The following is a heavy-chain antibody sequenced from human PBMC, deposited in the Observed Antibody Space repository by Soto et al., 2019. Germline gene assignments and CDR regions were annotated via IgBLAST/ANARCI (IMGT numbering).Heavy chain of an antibody. CDR2: INPSGGST. CDR1: GYTFTSYY. J-gene: IGHJ4*02. Sequence: ASVKVSCKASGYTFTSYYMHWVRQAPGQGLEWMGIINPSGGSTSYAQKFQGRVTMTRDTSTSTVYMELSSLRSEDTAVYYCARAGLTGSYYNVLFDYWGQGTLVTVSS. D-gene: IGHD3-10*01. CDR3: ARAGLTGSYYNVLFDY. V-gene: IGHV1-46*03.